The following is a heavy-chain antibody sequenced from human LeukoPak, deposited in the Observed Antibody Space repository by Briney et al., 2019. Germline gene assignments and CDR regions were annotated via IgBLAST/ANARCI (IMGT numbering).Heavy chain of an antibody. J-gene: IGHJ4*02. CDR2: ISADGTTT. D-gene: IGHD2-15*01. CDR1: GFSISNDW. V-gene: IGHV3-74*01. CDR3: AGTWSFDY. Sequence: PGGSLRLSCAVSGFSISNDWMHWVCRAPGKGLLWVSRISADGTTTNYADSVKGRFTISRDNAKNTLYLQMDSLRADDTAVYYCAGTWSFDYWGQGTLVTVSS.